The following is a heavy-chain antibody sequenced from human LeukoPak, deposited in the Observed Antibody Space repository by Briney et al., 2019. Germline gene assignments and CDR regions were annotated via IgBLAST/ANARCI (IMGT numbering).Heavy chain of an antibody. CDR1: GDSMSSYY. D-gene: IGHD6-13*01. Sequence: ASETLSLTCTVSGDSMSSYYWSWIRQPPGKGLEWIAYISYSGSTKYNPSLQNRVTISIDTSKDQFSLKLSSVTAADMAVYYCARVGSSWSYYFDYWGQGTLVTVSS. CDR2: ISYSGST. V-gene: IGHV4-59*01. CDR3: ARVGSSWSYYFDY. J-gene: IGHJ4*02.